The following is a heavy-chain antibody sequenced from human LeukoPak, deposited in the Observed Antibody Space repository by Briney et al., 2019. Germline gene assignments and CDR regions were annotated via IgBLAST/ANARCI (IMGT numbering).Heavy chain of an antibody. V-gene: IGHV4-4*07. CDR2: IYTSGST. CDR3: ARSPNYDFWSGLADYYYYGMDV. CDR1: GGYISSYY. Sequence: SETLSLTCTVSGGYISSYYWSWIRQPAGKGLAWIGRIYTSGSTNYNPSLKSRVTMSVDTSKNQFSLKLSSVTAADTAVYYCARSPNYDFWSGLADYYYYGMDVWGQGTTVTVSS. J-gene: IGHJ6*02. D-gene: IGHD3-3*01.